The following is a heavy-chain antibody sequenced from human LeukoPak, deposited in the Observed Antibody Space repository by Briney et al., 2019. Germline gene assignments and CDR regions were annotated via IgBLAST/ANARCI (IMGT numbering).Heavy chain of an antibody. Sequence: SGGSLRLSCAASGFTFSSYAMHWVRQAPGKGLEWVAVISYDGSNKYYADSVKGRFTISRDNSKNTLYLQMNSLRAEDTAVYYCANTGSIAAHKDYWGQGTLVTVSS. J-gene: IGHJ4*02. CDR3: ANTGSIAAHKDY. CDR1: GFTFSSYA. CDR2: ISYDGSNK. D-gene: IGHD6-6*01. V-gene: IGHV3-30-3*01.